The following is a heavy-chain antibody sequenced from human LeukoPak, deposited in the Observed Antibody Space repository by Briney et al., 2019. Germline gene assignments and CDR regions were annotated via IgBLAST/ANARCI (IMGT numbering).Heavy chain of an antibody. Sequence: SETLCLTCTVSGGSISSYYWSWIRQPPGKGLEWIGYIYYSGNTNYNPSLKSRVSISIDTSKNQFSLQLSSVTAADTAVYYCARDRDSSGLRDFDIWGRGALVTVSA. J-gene: IGHJ2*01. D-gene: IGHD3-22*01. CDR2: IYYSGNT. CDR3: ARDRDSSGLRDFDI. CDR1: GGSISSYY. V-gene: IGHV4-59*01.